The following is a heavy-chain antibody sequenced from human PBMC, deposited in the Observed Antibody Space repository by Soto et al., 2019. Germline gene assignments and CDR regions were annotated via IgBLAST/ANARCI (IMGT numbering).Heavy chain of an antibody. CDR1: CGSISSYY. CDR2: IYTSGST. D-gene: IGHD1-7*01. V-gene: IGHV4-4*07. Sequence: PSETLSLTCTVSCGSISSYYWSWIRQPAGKGLEWIGRIYTSGSTNYNPSLKSRVTMSVDTSKNQFSLKLSSVTAADTAVYYCARDTITGTTSYYYYYGMDVWGQGTTVTVS. CDR3: ARDTITGTTSYYYYYGMDV. J-gene: IGHJ6*02.